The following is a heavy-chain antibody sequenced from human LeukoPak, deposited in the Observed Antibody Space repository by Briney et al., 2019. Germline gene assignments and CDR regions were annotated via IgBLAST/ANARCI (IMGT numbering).Heavy chain of an antibody. Sequence: GGSLRLSCAASGFTVSSNYMSWVRQAPGKGLEWVSVIYSGGGTYYADSVKGRFTISRDNSKNTLYLQMNSLRAEDTAVYYCAREGSYYAASYAFDIWGQGTMVTVSS. CDR3: AREGSYYAASYAFDI. CDR1: GFTVSSNY. J-gene: IGHJ3*02. V-gene: IGHV3-53*01. CDR2: IYSGGGT. D-gene: IGHD1-26*01.